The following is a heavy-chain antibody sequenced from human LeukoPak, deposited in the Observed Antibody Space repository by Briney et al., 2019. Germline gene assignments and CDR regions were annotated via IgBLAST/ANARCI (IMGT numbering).Heavy chain of an antibody. D-gene: IGHD6-13*01. CDR2: IYHTGST. V-gene: IGHV4-59*01. CDR1: SGSITGYY. Sequence: SETLSLTCTVSSGSITGYYWNWIRQPPGKGLEWLGYIYHTGSTKYNHSLKSRVTILLDTSKNQFSLKLSSVTAADTAVYYCARDLSSSWEGAFDIWGQGTMVTVSS. J-gene: IGHJ3*02. CDR3: ARDLSSSWEGAFDI.